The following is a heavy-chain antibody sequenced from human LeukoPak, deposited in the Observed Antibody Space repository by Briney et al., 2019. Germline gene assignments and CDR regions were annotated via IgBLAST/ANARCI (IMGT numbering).Heavy chain of an antibody. Sequence: GESLKISCKGSGYSFTNSWIGWVRQMPGKGLEWMGIIYPDDSDTRYSPSFQGQVIISADKSISTAYLQWSSLKASDTAIYYCARQMTGYNSWHPFQHWGQGTLVTVSS. J-gene: IGHJ1*01. V-gene: IGHV5-51*01. D-gene: IGHD6-13*01. CDR1: GYSFTNSW. CDR2: IYPDDSDT. CDR3: ARQMTGYNSWHPFQH.